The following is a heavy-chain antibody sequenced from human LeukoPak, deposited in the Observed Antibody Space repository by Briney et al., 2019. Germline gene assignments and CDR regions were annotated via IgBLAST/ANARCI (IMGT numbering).Heavy chain of an antibody. CDR2: NSAYNGNT. D-gene: IGHD2-8*01. CDR1: GYTFTSYG. CDR3: ARDGCTNGVCYSDY. Sequence: ASVKVSCKASGYTFTSYGISWVRQAPGQGLEWMGWNSAYNGNTNYAQKLQGRVTMTTDASTSTAYMELRSLRSDDTAVYYCARDGCTNGVCYSDYWGQGTLVTVSS. J-gene: IGHJ4*02. V-gene: IGHV1-18*01.